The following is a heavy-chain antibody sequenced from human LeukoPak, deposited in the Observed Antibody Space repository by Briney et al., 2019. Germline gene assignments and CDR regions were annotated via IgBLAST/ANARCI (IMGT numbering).Heavy chain of an antibody. Sequence: ASVKVSCKASGYTFTGYYMHWVRQAPGQGLEWMGRINPNSGGTNYAQKFQGRVTMTRDTSISTAYVELSRLRSDDTAVYYCARGFLRRNAFDIWGQGTMVTVSS. J-gene: IGHJ3*02. CDR3: ARGFLRRNAFDI. CDR2: INPNSGGT. CDR1: GYTFTGYY. V-gene: IGHV1-2*06. D-gene: IGHD3-16*01.